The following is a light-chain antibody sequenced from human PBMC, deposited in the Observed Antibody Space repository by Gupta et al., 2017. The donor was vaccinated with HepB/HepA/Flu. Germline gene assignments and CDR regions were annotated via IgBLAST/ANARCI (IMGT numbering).Light chain of an antibody. J-gene: IGLJ1*01. Sequence: QSALTQPASVSGSPGQSTTISCAGSSSDVGAYYLVSWYQQHPGKAPKLLIYEVSKRPSGVSYRISGSKSGNTASLTISGLQAEDEADYYCYSYAGSSSYVVGTGTKVTVL. CDR1: SSDVGAYYL. CDR2: EVS. CDR3: YSYAGSSSYV. V-gene: IGLV2-23*02.